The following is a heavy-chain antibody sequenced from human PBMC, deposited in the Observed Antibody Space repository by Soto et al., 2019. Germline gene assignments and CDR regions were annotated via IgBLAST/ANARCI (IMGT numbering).Heavy chain of an antibody. CDR2: IYYSGGT. J-gene: IGHJ1*01. CDR3: AMRDYGDYGGGDEYFQH. Sequence: SETLSLTCTVSGGSISSYYWSWIRQPPGKGLEWIGYIYYSGGTNYNPSLKSRVTISVDTSKNQFSLKLSSVTAADTAVYYCAMRDYGDYGGGDEYFQHWGQGTLVTVSS. V-gene: IGHV4-59*08. CDR1: GGSISSYY. D-gene: IGHD4-17*01.